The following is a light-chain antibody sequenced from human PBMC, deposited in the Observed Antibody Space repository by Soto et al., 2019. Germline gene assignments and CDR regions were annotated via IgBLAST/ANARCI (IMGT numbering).Light chain of an antibody. CDR3: LQYGTFPFS. V-gene: IGKV3-20*01. Sequence: EIVLTQSPGTLSLSPGESATLSCRANQVVSSSYLAWYQQKPGQAPRLLIYHASDRATGVPDRFSGSGSGTDFALTITRLEPEDFALFYCLQYGTFPFSFGQGTKLEIK. CDR2: HAS. J-gene: IGKJ2*01. CDR1: QVVSSSY.